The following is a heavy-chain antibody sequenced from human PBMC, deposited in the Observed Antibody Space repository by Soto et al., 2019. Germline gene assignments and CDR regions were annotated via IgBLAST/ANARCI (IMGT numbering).Heavy chain of an antibody. J-gene: IGHJ4*02. V-gene: IGHV4-59*08. CDR1: GGSISSYY. CDR3: ARHTDYGDYSYYFDY. CDR2: IYYSGST. Sequence: QVQLQESGPGLVKPSETLSLTCTVSGGSISSYYWSWIRQPPGKGLVWIGYIYYSGSTNYNPSLKSRVTISVDTSKNQFSLKLSSVTAADTAVYYCARHTDYGDYSYYFDYWGQGTLVTVSS. D-gene: IGHD4-17*01.